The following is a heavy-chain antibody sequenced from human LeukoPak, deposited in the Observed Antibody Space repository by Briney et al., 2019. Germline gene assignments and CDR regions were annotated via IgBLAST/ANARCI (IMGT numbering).Heavy chain of an antibody. CDR1: GGSFSGYY. CDR3: ARVQGYCSGGSCYFYYYYGMDV. V-gene: IGHV4-34*01. CDR2: INHSGST. J-gene: IGHJ6*02. D-gene: IGHD2-15*01. Sequence: SETLSLTCAVYGGSFSGYYWSWIRQPPGKGLEWIGEINHSGSTNYNPSLKSRVTISVDTSENQFSLKLSSVTAADTAVYYCARVQGYCSGGSCYFYYYYGMDVWGQGTTVTVSS.